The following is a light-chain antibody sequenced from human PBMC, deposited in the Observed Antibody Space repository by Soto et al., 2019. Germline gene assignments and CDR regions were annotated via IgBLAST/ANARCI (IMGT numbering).Light chain of an antibody. CDR1: QSVSSTF. V-gene: IGKV3-20*01. Sequence: EIVLTQSPGSLSWSPGERATLSCRASQSVSSTFFAWYQQRPGQAPRLLMYGASSRATGIPERFSGSGSGTDFTLTISRLEPEDFAVYYCQQFDSSVTFGQGTKVEIK. CDR2: GAS. CDR3: QQFDSSVT. J-gene: IGKJ1*01.